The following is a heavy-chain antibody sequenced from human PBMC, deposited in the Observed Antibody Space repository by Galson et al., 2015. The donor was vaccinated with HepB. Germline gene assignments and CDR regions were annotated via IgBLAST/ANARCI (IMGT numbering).Heavy chain of an antibody. J-gene: IGHJ4*02. Sequence: SLSLTCTVSGGSINIGRYYWSWIRQPAGKGLEWIGRIYGSGSTYYNPSLKGRVTMSVDTSKNQFSLKLSSVTAAATAVYYCARFHNPASTVDLIDYWGQGTLVTVSS. CDR3: ARFHNPASTVDLIDY. V-gene: IGHV4-61*02. D-gene: IGHD1-1*01. CDR1: GGSINIGRYY. CDR2: IYGSGST.